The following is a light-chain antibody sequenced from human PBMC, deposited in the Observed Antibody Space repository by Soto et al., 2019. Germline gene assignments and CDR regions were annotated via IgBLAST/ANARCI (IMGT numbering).Light chain of an antibody. J-gene: IGKJ4*01. CDR2: AAA. V-gene: IGKV3-20*01. CDR3: QQYGTSPVT. Sequence: EILLTQSPGTLSLSPGETATLSCRASQSVRYNYLAWYQQRPGQPPRLLIHAAASRASGIPDRFSGSVSGTDFTLTIRRLEPEDVAVYFCQQYGTSPVTFGGGTKVEL. CDR1: QSVRYNY.